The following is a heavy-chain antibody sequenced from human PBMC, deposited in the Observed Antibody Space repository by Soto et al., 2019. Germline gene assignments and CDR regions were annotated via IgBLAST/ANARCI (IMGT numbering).Heavy chain of an antibody. Sequence: QVTLKESGPVLVKPTETLTLTCTVSGFSLSNARMGVSWIRQPPGKALEWLAHIFSNDEKSYSTSLKSRLTISKDTPKSQVVLTMTNMDPVDTATYSCARISSGRLRFLEWLLPNWFDPWGQGTLVTVSS. CDR3: ARISSGRLRFLEWLLPNWFDP. J-gene: IGHJ5*02. CDR1: GFSLSNARMG. V-gene: IGHV2-26*01. CDR2: IFSNDEK. D-gene: IGHD3-3*01.